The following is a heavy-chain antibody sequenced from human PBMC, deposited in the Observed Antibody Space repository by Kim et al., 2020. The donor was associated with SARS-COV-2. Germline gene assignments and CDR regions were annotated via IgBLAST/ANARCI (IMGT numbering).Heavy chain of an antibody. CDR2: ISWNSGSI. CDR1: GFTFGDYA. J-gene: IGHJ3*02. Sequence: GGSLRLSCAASGFTFGDYAMHWVRQAPGKGLEWVSGISWNSGSIGYADSVKGRFTISSDNAKNSLYLQMNSLGAEDTALYYCAKDMRYSSGWQDAFDIWGQGTMVTVSS. V-gene: IGHV3-9*01. D-gene: IGHD6-19*01. CDR3: AKDMRYSSGWQDAFDI.